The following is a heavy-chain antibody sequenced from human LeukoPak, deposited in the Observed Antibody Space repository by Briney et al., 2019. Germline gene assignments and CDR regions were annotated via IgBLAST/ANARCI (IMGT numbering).Heavy chain of an antibody. J-gene: IGHJ5*02. Sequence: SETLSLTCTVSGGSISSSSYYWGWIRQPPGQGLEWIVSIYYSGSTYYNPSLKSRVTISVDTSKNQFSLKLSSVTAADTAVYYCARHDAIFGVVIDWGNWFDPWGQGTLVTVSS. V-gene: IGHV4-39*01. CDR1: GGSISSSSYY. D-gene: IGHD3-3*01. CDR2: IYYSGST. CDR3: ARHDAIFGVVIDWGNWFDP.